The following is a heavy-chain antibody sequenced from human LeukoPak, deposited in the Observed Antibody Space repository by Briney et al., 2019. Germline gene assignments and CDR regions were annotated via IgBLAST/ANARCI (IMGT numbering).Heavy chain of an antibody. D-gene: IGHD3-22*01. J-gene: IGHJ4*02. Sequence: GGSLRLSCAASGFTFSDYYMSWIRQAPGKGLEWVSYISSSSSYTNYADSVKGRFTISRDNAKNSLYLQMNSLRAEDTAVYYCARPYYCDSSGYYYWGQGTLVTVSS. V-gene: IGHV3-11*03. CDR2: ISSSSSYT. CDR1: GFTFSDYY. CDR3: ARPYYCDSSGYYY.